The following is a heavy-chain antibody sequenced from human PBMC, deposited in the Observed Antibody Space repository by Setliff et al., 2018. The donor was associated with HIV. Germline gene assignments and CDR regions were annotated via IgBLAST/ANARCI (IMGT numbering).Heavy chain of an antibody. Sequence: ASVKVSCKASGYTFTSYYMHWVRQAPGQGLEWMGIINPSSGSTTYAQKFQGRVTMTRDTSTSTVYMELSSLRSEDTAVFYCGRGKHYSSGSPPLYDSWGQGTLVTVSS. CDR2: INPSSGST. V-gene: IGHV1-46*01. D-gene: IGHD3-10*01. CDR1: GYTFTSYY. CDR3: GRGKHYSSGSPPLYDS. J-gene: IGHJ4*02.